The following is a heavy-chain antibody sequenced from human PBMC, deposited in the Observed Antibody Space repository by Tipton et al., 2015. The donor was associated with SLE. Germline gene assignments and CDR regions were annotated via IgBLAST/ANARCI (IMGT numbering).Heavy chain of an antibody. Sequence: TLSLTCNVSGGSISRYYWSWIRQPPGKGLEWIGYIHFSGSTKYNPSLKSRVTMSVDTSRNQFSLKVNSVTASDTAVYYCARAVWVQPYYYYMDVWGKGTTVTVSS. CDR1: GGSISRYY. CDR3: ARAVWVQPYYYYMDV. V-gene: IGHV4-4*09. J-gene: IGHJ6*03. D-gene: IGHD5-18*01. CDR2: IHFSGST.